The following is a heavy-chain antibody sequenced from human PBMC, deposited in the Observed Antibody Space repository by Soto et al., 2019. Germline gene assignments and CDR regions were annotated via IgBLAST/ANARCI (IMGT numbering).Heavy chain of an antibody. CDR3: AKEKLLWFGEYLIDT. CDR1: GFTFSTYA. D-gene: IGHD3-10*01. J-gene: IGHJ5*02. Sequence: GGSLRLSCAASGFTFSTYAMTWVRQAPGKGLEWVSTIRGSGDSTYYADSVKGRFTISRDNSKNTLYLQMNSLRAEDTAVYYCAKEKLLWFGEYLIDTWGQGTLVTVSS. V-gene: IGHV3-23*01. CDR2: IRGSGDST.